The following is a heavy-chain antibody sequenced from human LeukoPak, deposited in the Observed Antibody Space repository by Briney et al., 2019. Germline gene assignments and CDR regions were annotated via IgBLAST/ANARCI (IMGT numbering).Heavy chain of an antibody. J-gene: IGHJ4*02. CDR2: ISPPGTNA. V-gene: IGHV3-23*01. CDR3: AKNGGPGTPFYDY. CDR1: GFTFSSSA. D-gene: IGHD2/OR15-2a*01. Sequence: GGSLRLSCAASGFTFSSSAMTWVRQAPGKGLEWVSAISPPGTNAYYADSVKGRFTFSRDNSKNTVYLQMNSLRTEDTAIYYCAKNGGPGTPFYDYWGQGALVAVSS.